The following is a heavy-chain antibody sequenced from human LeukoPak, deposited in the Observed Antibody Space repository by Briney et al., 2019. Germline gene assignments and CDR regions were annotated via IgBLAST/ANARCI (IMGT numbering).Heavy chain of an antibody. CDR3: ARVYQGVSLFDGIDY. J-gene: IGHJ4*02. CDR1: GFTFSS. Sequence: PGGSLRLSCAASGFTFSSMNWVRQAPGKGLEWVSFISSSRSYIYYADSVKGRFTISRDNAKKSLYLQMNSLRAEDTAVYYCARVYQGVSLFDGIDYWGQGTLVTVSS. V-gene: IGHV3-21*01. D-gene: IGHD3-10*01. CDR2: ISSSRSYI.